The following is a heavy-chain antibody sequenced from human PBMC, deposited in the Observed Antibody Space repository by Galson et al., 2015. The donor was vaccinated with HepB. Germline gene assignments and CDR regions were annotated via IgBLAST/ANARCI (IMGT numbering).Heavy chain of an antibody. Sequence: QSGAEVKKPGESLKISCKGSGYSFTSYWIGWVRQMPGKGLEWMGIIYPGDSDTRYSPSFQGQFTISADKSISTAYLQWSSLKASDTAMYSCARPVIAVAGTGVFDYSGQGTLVTVSS. J-gene: IGHJ4*02. CDR2: IYPGDSDT. CDR1: GYSFTSYW. V-gene: IGHV5-51*03. CDR3: ARPVIAVAGTGVFDY. D-gene: IGHD6-19*01.